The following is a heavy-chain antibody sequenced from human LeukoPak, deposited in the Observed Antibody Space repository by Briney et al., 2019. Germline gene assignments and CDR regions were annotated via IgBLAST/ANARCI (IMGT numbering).Heavy chain of an antibody. CDR1: GYTFTSYG. J-gene: IGHJ5*02. Sequence: ASVKVSCKASGYTFTSYGISWVRQAPGRGLEWMGWISAYNGNTNYAQKLQGRVTMTTDTSTSTAYTELRSLRSDDTAVYYCARDLTFEGSCWFDPWGQGTLVTVSS. CDR2: ISAYNGNT. CDR3: ARDLTFEGSCWFDP. V-gene: IGHV1-18*01. D-gene: IGHD3-9*01.